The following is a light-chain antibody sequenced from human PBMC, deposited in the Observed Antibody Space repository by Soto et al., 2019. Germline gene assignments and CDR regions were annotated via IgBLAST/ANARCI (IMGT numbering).Light chain of an antibody. CDR2: AAS. V-gene: IGKV1-39*01. CDR3: QQTYGTPWT. Sequence: DIQMTQSPSSLSASVGDRVTITCRASQSISGYLNWYQQKPGKAPKLLIYAASTLQSGVPSRFRGSGSGTDFTLTVSSLQPEDFATYSCQQTYGTPWTFGQGTKVEI. CDR1: QSISGY. J-gene: IGKJ1*01.